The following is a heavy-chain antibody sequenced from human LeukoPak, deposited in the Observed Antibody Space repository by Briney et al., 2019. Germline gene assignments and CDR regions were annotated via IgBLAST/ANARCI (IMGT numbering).Heavy chain of an antibody. CDR1: GGSISSSGNY. D-gene: IGHD6-19*01. Sequence: PSETLSLTCTVSGGSISSSGNYWGWIRQPPGKGLEWIGSIYNGGSSYYNPSLKSRVTISVDTSENQFSLRLSSVTAADTAVYYCARHMQWLVRLAYWGQGTLVTVSS. V-gene: IGHV4-39*01. CDR3: ARHMQWLVRLAY. CDR2: IYNGGSS. J-gene: IGHJ4*02.